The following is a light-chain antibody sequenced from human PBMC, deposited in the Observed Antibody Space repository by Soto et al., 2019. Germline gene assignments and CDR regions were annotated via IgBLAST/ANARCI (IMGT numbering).Light chain of an antibody. CDR3: QQYGGSPRP. CDR1: QNVRSNY. CDR2: DAS. Sequence: DMVLTQSPGTRSLSPGERATLSCRASQNVRSNYLVGYQHKPGQAPRLRIFDASNRATGIPDRFSGSGSGTDFTHTISRLEPEYFAVDYCQQYGGSPRPFGQGTKLEMK. V-gene: IGKV3-20*01. J-gene: IGKJ2*01.